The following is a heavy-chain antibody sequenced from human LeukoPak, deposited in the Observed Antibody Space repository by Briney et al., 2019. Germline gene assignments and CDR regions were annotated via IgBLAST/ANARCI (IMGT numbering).Heavy chain of an antibody. CDR3: ARLGSMRYGSGRRSFDY. J-gene: IGHJ4*02. V-gene: IGHV4-39*07. CDR1: GGSISSSSYY. CDR2: MYHSGTT. Sequence: SETLSLTCTVSGGSISSSSYYWGWIRQPPGKGLEWIGSMYHSGTTSYNPSLKSRVTISVDTSKNQFSLKLSSVTAADTAVHYCARLGSMRYGSGRRSFDYWGQGTLVTVSS. D-gene: IGHD3-10*01.